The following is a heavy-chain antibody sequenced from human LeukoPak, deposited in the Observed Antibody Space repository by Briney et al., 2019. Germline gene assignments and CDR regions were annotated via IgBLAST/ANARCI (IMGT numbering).Heavy chain of an antibody. V-gene: IGHV3-23*01. J-gene: IGHJ4*02. D-gene: IGHD6-6*01. CDR3: AKDGPTEYSSVWYFDY. Sequence: GGSLRLSCSASGFTFSSYAMTWVRQAPGKGLEWVSAISGSGDSTYYADSVKGRFTISRDNSKNTLYLQMNSLRAEDTAVYYCAKDGPTEYSSVWYFDYWGQGTLVTVSS. CDR2: ISGSGDST. CDR1: GFTFSSYA.